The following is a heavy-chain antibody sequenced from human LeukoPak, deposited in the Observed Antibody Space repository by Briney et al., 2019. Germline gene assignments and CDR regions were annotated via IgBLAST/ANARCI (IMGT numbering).Heavy chain of an antibody. CDR1: GYTFTSYG. CDR3: ARGTTIFGVSLSAFDI. J-gene: IGHJ3*02. CDR2: ISAYNGNT. D-gene: IGHD3-3*01. V-gene: IGHV1-18*01. Sequence: ASVKVSCKASGYTFTSYGISWVRQAPGQGLEWMGWISAYNGNTNYAQNLQGRVTMTTDTSTCTAYMELRSLRSDDTAVYYCARGTTIFGVSLSAFDIWGQGTMVTVSS.